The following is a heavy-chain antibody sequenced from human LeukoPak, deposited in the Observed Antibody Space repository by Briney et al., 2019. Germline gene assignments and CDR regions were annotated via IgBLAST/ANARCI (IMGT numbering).Heavy chain of an antibody. CDR2: IYTSGST. CDR1: GGSISSYY. J-gene: IGHJ6*02. D-gene: IGHD2-15*01. V-gene: IGHV4-4*07. Sequence: PSETLSLTCTVSGGSISSYYWSWIRQPAGKGLEWIGRIYTSGSTNYNPSLKSRVTMSVDTSKNQFSLKLSSVTAADTAVYYCARDGADCSGGSCYSEYYHYYGMDVWGQGTTVTVSS. CDR3: ARDGADCSGGSCYSEYYHYYGMDV.